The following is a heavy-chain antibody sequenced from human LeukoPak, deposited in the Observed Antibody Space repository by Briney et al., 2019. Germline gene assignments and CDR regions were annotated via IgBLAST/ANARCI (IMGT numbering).Heavy chain of an antibody. CDR1: GFTFSSYS. Sequence: GFLRLSCAASGFTFSSYSMNLVRQAPGKGLEWVSSISSSSSYIYYADSVKGRFTISRDNAKNSLYLQMNSLRAEDTAVYYCARELAAVTHPFDYWGQGTLVTVSS. J-gene: IGHJ4*02. CDR3: ARELAAVTHPFDY. D-gene: IGHD6-25*01. CDR2: ISSSSSYI. V-gene: IGHV3-21*01.